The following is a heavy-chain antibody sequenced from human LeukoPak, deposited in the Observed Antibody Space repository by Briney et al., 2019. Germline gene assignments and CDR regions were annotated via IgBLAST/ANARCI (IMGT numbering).Heavy chain of an antibody. J-gene: IGHJ5*02. CDR2: IYYSGST. Sequence: SETLSLTCTVSGASIRNYYWSWIRQSPGKGLEWIGYIYYSGSTNYNPSLESRVAMSVDTSKNQFSLRLSSVTAAGTAIYYCARRYSSSWYVGFFDPWGQGTLVTDSS. CDR1: GASIRNYY. CDR3: ARRYSSSWYVGFFDP. D-gene: IGHD6-13*01. V-gene: IGHV4-59*08.